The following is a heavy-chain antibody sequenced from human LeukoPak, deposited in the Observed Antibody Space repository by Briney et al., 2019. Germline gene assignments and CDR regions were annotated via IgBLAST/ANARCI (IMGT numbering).Heavy chain of an antibody. J-gene: IGHJ4*02. CDR3: AREEADYFDY. Sequence: RAETQSLTCTLSGRSIRSSSYCSGWVREPPGKGLEWIGSIYYSGSTYYNPSLKSRVTLSVDTSKNQFSLKLSSVTAADTAVYYCAREEADYFDYWGQGTLVTVSA. CDR1: GRSIRSSSYC. CDR2: IYYSGST. V-gene: IGHV4-39*02.